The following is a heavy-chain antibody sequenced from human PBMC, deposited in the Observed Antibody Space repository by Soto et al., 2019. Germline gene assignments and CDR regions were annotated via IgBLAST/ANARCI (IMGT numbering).Heavy chain of an antibody. V-gene: IGHV1-69*06. D-gene: IGHD3-10*01. CDR3: ARRGITMVRGVMTHYYYYYGMDV. CDR2: IIPIFGTA. Sequence: GASVKVSCKASGGTFSSYAISWVRQAPGQGLEWMGGIIPIFGTANYAQKFQGRVTITADKSTSTAYMELSSLRSEDTAVYYCARRGITMVRGVMTHYYYYYGMDVWGQGTTVTVSS. CDR1: GGTFSSYA. J-gene: IGHJ6*02.